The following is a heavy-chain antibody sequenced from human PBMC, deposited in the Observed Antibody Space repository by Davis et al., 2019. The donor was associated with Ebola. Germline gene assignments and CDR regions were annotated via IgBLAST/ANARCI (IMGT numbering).Heavy chain of an antibody. D-gene: IGHD1-26*01. CDR1: GFTFISYW. V-gene: IGHV3-74*01. CDR3: ARPAIVGATGY. Sequence: HTGGSLRLSCAASGFTFISYWMHWVRQAPGKGLVWVSRINSDGSSTSYADSVKGRFTISRDNAKNTLYLQMNSLRAEDTAVYYCARPAIVGATGYWGQGTLVTVSS. CDR2: INSDGSST. J-gene: IGHJ4*02.